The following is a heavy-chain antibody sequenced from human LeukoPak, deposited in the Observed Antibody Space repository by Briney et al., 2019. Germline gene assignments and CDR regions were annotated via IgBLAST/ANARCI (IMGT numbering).Heavy chain of an antibody. CDR2: IDQSGST. D-gene: IGHD3-10*01. Sequence: SETLSLTCTVSGYSISSGYYWGCIRQPPGKGLEWIGSIDQSGSTYYNPSLKSRVTMSVDTSKNQFSLKLSSVTAADTAVYYCARVFAGSYYGKGAFDIWGQGTMVTVSS. V-gene: IGHV4-38-2*02. CDR3: ARVFAGSYYGKGAFDI. J-gene: IGHJ3*02. CDR1: GYSISSGYY.